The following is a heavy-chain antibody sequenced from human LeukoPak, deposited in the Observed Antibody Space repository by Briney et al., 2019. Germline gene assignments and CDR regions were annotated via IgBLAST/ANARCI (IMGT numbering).Heavy chain of an antibody. CDR1: GFTFSNAW. CDR2: IKSKTDGGTT. J-gene: IGHJ4*02. Sequence: GGSLRLSCAASGFTFSNAWMSWVRQAPGKGLEWVGRIKSKTDGGTTDYAAPVKGRFTISRDDSKNTLYLQMNSLKTEDTAVYYCTTGYYDFWSGYYTNRGQGTLVTVSS. V-gene: IGHV3-15*01. CDR3: TTGYYDFWSGYYTN. D-gene: IGHD3-3*01.